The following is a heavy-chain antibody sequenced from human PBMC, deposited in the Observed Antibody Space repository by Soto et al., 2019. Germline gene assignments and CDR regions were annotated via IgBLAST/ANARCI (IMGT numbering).Heavy chain of an antibody. V-gene: IGHV1-46*01. CDR1: GYLFTSYY. J-gene: IGHJ4*02. CDR3: AREAMDGNSFDY. D-gene: IGHD4-17*01. CDR2: IKSSGGGT. Sequence: QVRLVQSGAEVKKPGASVKVSCKASGYLFTSYYMHWVRLAPGQGLQWLGIIKSSGGGTSYAQKFQGRVTMTRDTSTSTVYMELRSLRSEDTAIYYCAREAMDGNSFDYWGQGTLVTVSS.